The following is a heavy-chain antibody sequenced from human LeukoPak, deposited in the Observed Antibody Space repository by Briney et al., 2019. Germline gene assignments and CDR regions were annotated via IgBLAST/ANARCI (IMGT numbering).Heavy chain of an antibody. CDR1: GFTFSSYA. CDR3: ARLRWSIGMDV. D-gene: IGHD4-17*01. V-gene: IGHV3-30-3*01. J-gene: IGHJ6*02. Sequence: GGSLRLSCAASGFTFSSYAMHWVRQAPGKGLEWVAVISYDGSNKYYADSVKGRFTISRDNSKNTLYLQMNSLRAEDTAVYYCARLRWSIGMDVWGQGTTVTVSS. CDR2: ISYDGSNK.